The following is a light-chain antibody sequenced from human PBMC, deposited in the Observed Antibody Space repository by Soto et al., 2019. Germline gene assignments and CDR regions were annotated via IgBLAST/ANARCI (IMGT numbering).Light chain of an antibody. CDR2: DTS. Sequence: QAVVTQEPSLTVSPGETVTLTCGSSTGDVTSGHYPYWFQQKPGQAPRTLIYDTSNTHSWTAARFSASLLGGKAVLTLSGAQREYEAEYYCLLFYDGSCVFGGGTKVTVL. CDR3: LLFYDGSCV. CDR1: TGDVTSGHY. V-gene: IGLV7-46*01. J-gene: IGLJ3*02.